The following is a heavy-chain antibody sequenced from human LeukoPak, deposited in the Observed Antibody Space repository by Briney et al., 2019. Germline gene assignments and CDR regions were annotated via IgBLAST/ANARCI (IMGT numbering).Heavy chain of an antibody. V-gene: IGHV4-34*01. J-gene: IGHJ4*02. Sequence: SETLSLTCAVYGGSFSGYYWSWIRQPPGKGLEWIGEINHSGSTNYNPSLKRRVTISVDTSKNQFSLKLSSVTAADTAVYYCARSTYYDYVWGSYRSIPLDYWGQGTLVTVSS. CDR3: ARSTYYDYVWGSYRSIPLDY. CDR2: INHSGST. D-gene: IGHD3-16*02. CDR1: GGSFSGYY.